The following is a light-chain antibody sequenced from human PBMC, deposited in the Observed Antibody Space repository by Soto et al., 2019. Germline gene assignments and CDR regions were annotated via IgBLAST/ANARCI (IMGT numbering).Light chain of an antibody. Sequence: QSVLTQPPSASGSPGQSVTISCSGTSSDVGAYNYVSWYQQHPGKVPKLMVYEVNKRPSGVPDRFSGSKSGNTASLTVSGLQAEDEADYYCTSYAGGNNVFGTGTKVTVL. CDR2: EVN. V-gene: IGLV2-8*01. CDR1: SSDVGAYNY. CDR3: TSYAGGNNV. J-gene: IGLJ1*01.